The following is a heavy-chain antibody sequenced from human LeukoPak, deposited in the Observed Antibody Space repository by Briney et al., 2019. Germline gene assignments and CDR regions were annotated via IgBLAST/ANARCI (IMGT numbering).Heavy chain of an antibody. V-gene: IGHV1-18*01. D-gene: IGHD1-7*01. J-gene: IGHJ4*02. CDR2: ISAYNGNT. Sequence: ASVKVSCKASGYTFTRYGISWVRQAPGQGLEWMGWISAYNGNTNYAQKLQGRVTMTTDTSTSTAYMELRSLRSDDTAVYYCARDLGAASRYNWNYAFDYWGQGTLVTVSS. CDR3: ARDLGAASRYNWNYAFDY. CDR1: GYTFTRYG.